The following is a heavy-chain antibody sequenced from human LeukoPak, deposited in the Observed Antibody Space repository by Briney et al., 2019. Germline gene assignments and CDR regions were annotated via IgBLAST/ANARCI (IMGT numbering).Heavy chain of an antibody. CDR2: ISSSSSYI. Sequence: GGSLRLSCAASGFTFSSYSMNWVRQAPGKGLEWVSSISSSSSYIYYADSVKGRFTISRDNAKNSLYLQMNSLRAEDTAVYYCARDARITIDPGMDVWGQGTTVTVSS. CDR1: GFTFSSYS. J-gene: IGHJ6*02. D-gene: IGHD3-10*01. CDR3: ARDARITIDPGMDV. V-gene: IGHV3-21*01.